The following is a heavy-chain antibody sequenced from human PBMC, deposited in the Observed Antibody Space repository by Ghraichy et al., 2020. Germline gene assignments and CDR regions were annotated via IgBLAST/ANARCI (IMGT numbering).Heavy chain of an antibody. Sequence: GGSLRLSCSASGFTFSAYNMNWVRQAPGKGLEWVSFIDSGGSTIYYADSVKVRFTISRDNAKNSLSLQVNSLRAEDTAVYYCARVDCSDYNCYTPGYWGQGTLVTVSS. CDR1: GFTFSAYN. CDR3: ARVDCSDYNCYTPGY. J-gene: IGHJ4*02. CDR2: IDSGGSTI. D-gene: IGHD2-2*02. V-gene: IGHV3-48*01.